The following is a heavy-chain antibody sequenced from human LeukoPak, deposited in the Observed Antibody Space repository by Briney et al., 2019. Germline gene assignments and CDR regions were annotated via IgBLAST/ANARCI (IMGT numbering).Heavy chain of an antibody. D-gene: IGHD3-16*01. J-gene: IGHJ4*02. CDR2: IYYSGST. CDR1: GGSISSSSYY. V-gene: IGHV4-39*07. Sequence: PSETLSRTCTVSGGSISSSSYYWGWIRQPPGKGLEWIGSIYYSGSTYYNPSLKSRVTISVDTSKNQFSLKLSSVTAADTAVYYCARGFDYLTDYWGQGTLVTVSS. CDR3: ARGFDYLTDY.